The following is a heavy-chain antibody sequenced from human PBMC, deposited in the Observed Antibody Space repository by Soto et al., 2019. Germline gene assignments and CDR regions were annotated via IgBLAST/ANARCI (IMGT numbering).Heavy chain of an antibody. CDR3: ARTNSNQRTDDY. V-gene: IGHV4-31*03. CDR1: GDSISRGGYY. CDR2: IYYSGNT. J-gene: IGHJ4*02. D-gene: IGHD1-7*01. Sequence: SSETLSLTCTVSGDSISRGGYYWSWIRQHPGKGLEWIGFIYYSGNTYYNPSLKSRVTLSVDTSKNQFSLNLSSVTAADTAVYYCARTNSNQRTDDYWGQGTLVTAPQ.